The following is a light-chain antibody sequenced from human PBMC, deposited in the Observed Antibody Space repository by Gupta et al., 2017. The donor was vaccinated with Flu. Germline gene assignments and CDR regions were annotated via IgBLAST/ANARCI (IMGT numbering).Light chain of an antibody. V-gene: IGKV1-39*01. CDR3: QQSYSTPPYT. J-gene: IGKJ2*01. CDR2: AAS. Sequence: DIQMTQSPPSLSASVGDRVTITCRASQSISTFLNWYQQKPGKAPDLLIYAASSLRSGVPSRFGGSGSGTDFTLTISSLQPEDFATYYCQQSYSTPPYTFGQGTKLEIK. CDR1: QSISTF.